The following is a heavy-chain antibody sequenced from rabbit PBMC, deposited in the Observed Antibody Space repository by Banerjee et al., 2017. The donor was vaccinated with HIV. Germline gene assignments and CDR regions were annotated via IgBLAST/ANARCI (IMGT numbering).Heavy chain of an antibody. J-gene: IGHJ3*01. CDR3: VLGYAGYTFTRLDL. Sequence: QQLVESGGGLVKPGASLTLTCKASGFSFSSGYDMCWVRQAPGKGLEWIACIYLGSSGDTNYASWAKGRFTISKTSTTVALQMTSLTVADTATYFCVLGYAGYTFTRLDLWGQGTLVTVS. D-gene: IGHD7-1*01. CDR1: GFSFSSGYD. CDR2: IYLGSSGDT. V-gene: IGHV1S40*01.